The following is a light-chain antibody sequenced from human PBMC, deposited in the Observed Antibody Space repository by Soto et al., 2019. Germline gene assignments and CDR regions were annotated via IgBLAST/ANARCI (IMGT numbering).Light chain of an antibody. CDR3: QQSYMDPIT. CDR1: QTIDSW. J-gene: IGKJ5*01. V-gene: IGKV1-5*01. Sequence: DIQVTQSPSTLSASVGDRVTITCRASQTIDSWLAWYQQRPGKAPNLLIYDASRLQSGVPSRFSGSGGGTDFTLSISSVQPEDFATYFCQQSYMDPITFGQGTRLEIK. CDR2: DAS.